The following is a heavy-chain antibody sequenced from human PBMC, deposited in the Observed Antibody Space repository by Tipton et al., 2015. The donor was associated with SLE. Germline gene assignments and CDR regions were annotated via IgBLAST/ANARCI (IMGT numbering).Heavy chain of an antibody. CDR1: GGTFSSYA. J-gene: IGHJ6*02. Sequence: QLVQSGPEVKKPGSSVKVSCKASGGTFSSYAISWVRQAPGQGLEWMGGIIPIFGTANYAQKFQGRVTITTDESTSTAYMELSSLRSEDTAVYYCARDQYYYGSGSPIKGGMDVWGQGTTVTVSS. CDR3: ARDQYYYGSGSPIKGGMDV. CDR2: IIPIFGTA. D-gene: IGHD3-10*01. V-gene: IGHV1-69*05.